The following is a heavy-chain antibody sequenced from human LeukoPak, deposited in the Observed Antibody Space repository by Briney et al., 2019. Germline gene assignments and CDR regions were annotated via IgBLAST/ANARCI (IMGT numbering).Heavy chain of an antibody. V-gene: IGHV1-18*01. D-gene: IGHD2-2*01. J-gene: IGHJ5*02. Sequence: ASVKVSCKASGYTFTSYGISWVRRAPGQGLEWMGWISAYNGNTNYAQKLQGRVTMTTDTSTSTAYMELRSLRSDDTAVYYCARDVSSPSSWWFDPWGQGTLVIVSS. CDR3: ARDVSSPSSWWFDP. CDR2: ISAYNGNT. CDR1: GYTFTSYG.